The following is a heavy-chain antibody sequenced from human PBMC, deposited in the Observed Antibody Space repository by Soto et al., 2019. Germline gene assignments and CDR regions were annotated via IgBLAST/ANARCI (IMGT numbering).Heavy chain of an antibody. V-gene: IGHV4-4*07. J-gene: IGHJ4*02. D-gene: IGHD3-3*01. CDR2: IDTSGST. CDR3: ARGGQDFWSGPFDY. Sequence: SETLSLTCSVSGGSISNYYCNWIRQPAGKGLEWIGRIDTSGSTNYNPSLKSRVTMSVDTSKQEFSLKLSSVTAADTALYYCARGGQDFWSGPFDYWGRGALVTVSS. CDR1: GGSISNYY.